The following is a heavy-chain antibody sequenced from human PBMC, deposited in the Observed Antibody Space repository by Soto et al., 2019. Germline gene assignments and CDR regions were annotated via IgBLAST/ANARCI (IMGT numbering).Heavy chain of an antibody. CDR3: ARTRRGSWYGDWFDP. V-gene: IGHV3-33*01. D-gene: IGHD6-13*01. CDR1: GFTFSSYG. J-gene: IGHJ5*02. CDR2: IWYDGSNK. Sequence: QVQLVESGGGVVQPGRSLRLSCAASGFTFSSYGMHWVRQAPGKGLEWVAVIWYDGSNKYYADSVKGRFTISRDNSKNTLYLQMNSLRAEDTAVYYCARTRRGSWYGDWFDPWGQGTLVTVSS.